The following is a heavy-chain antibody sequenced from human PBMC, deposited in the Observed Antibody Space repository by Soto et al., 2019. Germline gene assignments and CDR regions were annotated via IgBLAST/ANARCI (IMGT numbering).Heavy chain of an antibody. Sequence: GGSLRLSCAASGFIVSSIYMSWVRQAPGKGLEWVSVIYSGRTTHYADSADSVKGRFTISRDNSKNTVHLQMNSLRAEDTAVYYCARGGEQWLKYFDSWGQGTLVTASS. CDR3: ARGGEQWLKYFDS. V-gene: IGHV3-53*01. CDR2: IYSGRTTHYA. D-gene: IGHD6-19*01. J-gene: IGHJ4*02. CDR1: GFIVSSIY.